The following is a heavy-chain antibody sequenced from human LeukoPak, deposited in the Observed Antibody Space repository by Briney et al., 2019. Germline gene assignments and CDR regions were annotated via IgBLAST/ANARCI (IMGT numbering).Heavy chain of an antibody. CDR3: ASSYGSGSYYP. CDR1: GGSISSYY. CDR2: IYYSGST. J-gene: IGHJ5*02. D-gene: IGHD3-10*01. V-gene: IGHV4-59*01. Sequence: SETLSLTCTVSGGSISSYYWSWIRQPPGKGLEWIGCIYYSGSTNYNPSLKSRVTISVDTSKNQFSLKLSSVTAADTAVYYCASSYGSGSYYPWGQGTLVTVSS.